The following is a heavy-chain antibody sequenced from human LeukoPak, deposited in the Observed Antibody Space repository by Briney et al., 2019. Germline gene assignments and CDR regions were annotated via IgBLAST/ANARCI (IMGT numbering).Heavy chain of an antibody. V-gene: IGHV3-23*01. CDR3: AKDLLDSYCSGGSCLTKGIDAFDI. Sequence: PGGSLRLSCAASGFTFSSYAMSWVRQAPGKGLEWVSAISGSGGSTYYADSVKGRFTISRDNSKNTLYLQMNSLRAEDTAVYYCAKDLLDSYCSGGSCLTKGIDAFDIWGQGTMVTVSS. CDR2: ISGSGGST. J-gene: IGHJ3*02. D-gene: IGHD2-15*01. CDR1: GFTFSSYA.